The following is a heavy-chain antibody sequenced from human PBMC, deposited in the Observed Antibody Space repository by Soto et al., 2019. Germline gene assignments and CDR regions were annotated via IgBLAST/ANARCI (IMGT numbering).Heavy chain of an antibody. V-gene: IGHV3-23*01. CDR2: ISASGGST. Sequence: GGSLRLSCAASGFAFSNYAMSWVRQAPGKGLEWVSAISASGGSTYYADSVKGRFTISRDNSRNTLYLQMNSLRAEDTAVYYCAKDPYSSIYYYLDYWGQGTLVTVSS. CDR1: GFAFSNYA. D-gene: IGHD3-22*01. CDR3: AKDPYSSIYYYLDY. J-gene: IGHJ4*02.